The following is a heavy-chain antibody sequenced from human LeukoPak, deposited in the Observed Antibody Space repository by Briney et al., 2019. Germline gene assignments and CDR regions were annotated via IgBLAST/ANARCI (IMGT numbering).Heavy chain of an antibody. V-gene: IGHV3-23*01. CDR3: AKDLGRITMIVVVTSAFDY. CDR1: GFTFSSYA. D-gene: IGHD3-22*01. CDR2: ISGSGGST. J-gene: IGHJ4*02. Sequence: GGSLRLSCAASGFTFSSYAMSWVRQAPGKGLEWVSAISGSGGSTYYADSVKGRFTISRDNSKNTLYLQMNSLRAEDTAVYYCAKDLGRITMIVVVTSAFDYSGQGTLVTVSS.